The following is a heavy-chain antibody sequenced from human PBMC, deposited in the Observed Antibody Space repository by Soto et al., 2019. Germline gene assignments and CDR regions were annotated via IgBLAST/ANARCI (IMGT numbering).Heavy chain of an antibody. CDR3: ARDLWGYCGTDCYPLDV. V-gene: IGHV4-59*01. Sequence: SETLSLTCTVSGGSIRGYYWSWIRHPPGKGLEWIGYMYNTGSTVYNPSFKSRVTISVDTSKNQFSLKLNSVTAADTAVYYCARDLWGYCGTDCYPLDVWGQGTTVT. CDR1: GGSIRGYY. J-gene: IGHJ6*02. CDR2: MYNTGST. D-gene: IGHD2-21*02.